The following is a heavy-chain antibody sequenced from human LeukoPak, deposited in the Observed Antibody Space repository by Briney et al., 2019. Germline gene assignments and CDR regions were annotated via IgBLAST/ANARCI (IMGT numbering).Heavy chain of an antibody. CDR3: ARVMGHNWNDELALDY. V-gene: IGHV3-7*03. Sequence: GGSLRLSCAASGFTFSSYWMSWVRQAPGKGLEWVANIKQDGSEKYYVDSVKGRLTISRDNAKNSLYLQMNSLRAEDTAVYYCARVMGHNWNDELALDYWGQGTLVTVSS. D-gene: IGHD1-1*01. CDR1: GFTFSSYW. J-gene: IGHJ4*02. CDR2: IKQDGSEK.